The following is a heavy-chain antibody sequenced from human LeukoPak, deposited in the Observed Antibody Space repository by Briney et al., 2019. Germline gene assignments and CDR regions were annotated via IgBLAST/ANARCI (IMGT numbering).Heavy chain of an antibody. CDR2: FDPEDGET. CDR1: GYALTELS. Sequence: ASVKVSCKVSGYALTELSMHWVRQAPGKGLEWMGGFDPEDGETIYAQKFQGRVTMNEDTSTDTAYMELSSLRSEDTDVYYCATLPNTYSPYRAFDIWGQGTMVTVSS. J-gene: IGHJ3*02. CDR3: ATLPNTYSPYRAFDI. D-gene: IGHD5-12*01. V-gene: IGHV1-24*01.